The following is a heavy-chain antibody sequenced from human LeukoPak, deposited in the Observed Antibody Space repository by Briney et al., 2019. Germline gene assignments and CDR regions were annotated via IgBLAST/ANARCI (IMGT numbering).Heavy chain of an antibody. Sequence: GGSLRLSCAASGFTFDDYGMSWVRHAPGKGVEWVSGINWNGGSTVYADSVKGRFTISRDNAKNSLYLQMNSLRAEDTALYYCARDSSPAIYDSSGYFDYWGQGTLITVSS. CDR3: ARDSSPAIYDSSGYFDY. V-gene: IGHV3-20*04. CDR2: INWNGGST. D-gene: IGHD3-22*01. J-gene: IGHJ4*02. CDR1: GFTFDDYG.